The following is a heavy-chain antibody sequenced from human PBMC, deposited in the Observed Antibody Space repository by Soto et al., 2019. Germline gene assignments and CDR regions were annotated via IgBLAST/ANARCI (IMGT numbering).Heavy chain of an antibody. CDR3: AHKGSAVGRGTFDY. V-gene: IGHV2-5*02. D-gene: IGHD3-16*01. Sequence: VSGPTLVNPTQTLTLTCTFSGFSLSTCGVGVSWIRHPPGKALEWLALIYWDDDKRYSPSLKSRLTITKDTSKNQVVLTMTNMDPVDTATYYCAHKGSAVGRGTFDYWGQGTLVTVSS. J-gene: IGHJ4*02. CDR1: GFSLSTCGVG. CDR2: IYWDDDK.